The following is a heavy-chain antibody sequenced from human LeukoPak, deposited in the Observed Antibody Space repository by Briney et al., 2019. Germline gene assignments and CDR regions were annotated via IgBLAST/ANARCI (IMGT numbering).Heavy chain of an antibody. V-gene: IGHV1-18*01. CDR2: ISAYNGNT. J-gene: IGHJ6*02. D-gene: IGHD5-18*01. CDR3: ARDRDSQVTAYYYGMDV. Sequence: ASVKVSCKASGGTFSSYAISWVRQAPGQGLEWMGWISAYNGNTNYAQKLQGRVTMTTDTSTSTAYMELRSLRSDDTAVYYCARDRDSQVTAYYYGMDVWGQGTTVTVSS. CDR1: GGTFSSYA.